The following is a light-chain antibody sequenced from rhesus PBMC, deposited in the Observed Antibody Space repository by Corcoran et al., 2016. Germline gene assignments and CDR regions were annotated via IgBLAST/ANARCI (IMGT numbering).Light chain of an antibody. J-gene: IGKJ2*01. Sequence: DIQMTQSPSSLSASVGDRVTITCRASQGIRNYLSWYQQKPGKAPKLLIYDASTLQSGVPSRLSGSGAVTDFTLTISSLQPEDFATYYCLQYNSDPYSFGQGTKVEIK. CDR2: DAS. CDR3: LQYNSDPYS. V-gene: IGKV1-43*02. CDR1: QGIRNY.